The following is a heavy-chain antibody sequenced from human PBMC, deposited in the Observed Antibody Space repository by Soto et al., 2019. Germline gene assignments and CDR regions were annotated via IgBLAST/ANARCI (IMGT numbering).Heavy chain of an antibody. D-gene: IGHD3-10*01. CDR1: GGTFTSYT. Sequence: QVQLVQSGAEVKMSGSSVKVSCTASGGTFTSYTFSWVRQVPGQGLEWMGRIIPILRMADFAQKFQGRVTINADESTSTVYMTLSSLRSEDTAVYYCATSYGSGSAHFDYWGQGTLVTVS. CDR3: ATSYGSGSAHFDY. CDR2: IIPILRMA. J-gene: IGHJ4*02. V-gene: IGHV1-69*02.